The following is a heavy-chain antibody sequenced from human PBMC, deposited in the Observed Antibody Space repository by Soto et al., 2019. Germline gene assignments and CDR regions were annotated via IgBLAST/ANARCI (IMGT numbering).Heavy chain of an antibody. CDR2: IIPIYGTT. D-gene: IGHD6-13*01. Sequence: QVQLVQSGAEVKKPGSSVKVSCKASGGSFSNCAFSWVRQAPGQGLEWMGGIIPIYGTTNSAQKFQGRVTITADESTRTAYMELNSLPSKDTAVYYCARASGFSSTWEDYYFYGMDVWGQGTTVTVSS. CDR3: ARASGFSSTWEDYYFYGMDV. J-gene: IGHJ6*02. V-gene: IGHV1-69*01. CDR1: GGSFSNCA.